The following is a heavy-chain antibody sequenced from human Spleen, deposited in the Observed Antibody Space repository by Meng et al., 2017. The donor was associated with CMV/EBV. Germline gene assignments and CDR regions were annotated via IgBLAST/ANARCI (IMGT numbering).Heavy chain of an antibody. V-gene: IGHV3-74*01. CDR1: GFTFNAFS. Sequence: GGSLRLSCAASGFTFNAFSMNWVRQAPGKGLVWVSRIHSDGSSTSYADSVKGRFTISRDNAKNTLFLEMNSLRVEDTAVYFCARDVGDYVSGVDWGQGTLVTVSS. CDR3: ARDVGDYVSGVD. J-gene: IGHJ4*02. CDR2: IHSDGSST. D-gene: IGHD4-17*01.